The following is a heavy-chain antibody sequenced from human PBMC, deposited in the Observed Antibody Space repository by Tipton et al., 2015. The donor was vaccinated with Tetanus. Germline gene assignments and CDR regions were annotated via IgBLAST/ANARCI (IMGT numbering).Heavy chain of an antibody. Sequence: TLSLTCTVSGGSVRRTNSYWSWLRQPPGKGLEWIGYIYYSGTTKYNPSLKSRVTMSVDTSKNQFSLRLNSVTAADTAMYYCVRSSPIRVADKWGVDWFDPWGQGTLVTVSS. CDR1: GGSVRRTNSY. CDR3: VRSSPIRVADKWGVDWFDP. J-gene: IGHJ5*02. CDR2: IYYSGTT. V-gene: IGHV4-61*01. D-gene: IGHD6-19*01.